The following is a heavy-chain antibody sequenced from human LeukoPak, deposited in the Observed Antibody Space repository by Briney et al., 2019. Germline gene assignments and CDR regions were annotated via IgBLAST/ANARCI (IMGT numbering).Heavy chain of an antibody. CDR2: ISSSGSTI. CDR1: GFTFSDYY. Sequence: GGSLRLSCAASGFTFSDYYMSWIRQAPGKGLEWVSYISSSGSTIYYADSVKGRFTISRDNAKNSLYLQMNSLRAEDTAVYYCARDALRIAAAKFNWFDPWGQGTLITVSS. D-gene: IGHD6-13*01. V-gene: IGHV3-11*01. J-gene: IGHJ5*02. CDR3: ARDALRIAAAKFNWFDP.